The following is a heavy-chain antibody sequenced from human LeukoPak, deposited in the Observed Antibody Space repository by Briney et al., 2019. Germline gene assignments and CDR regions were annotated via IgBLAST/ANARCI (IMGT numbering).Heavy chain of an antibody. CDR3: ATSRRDGYNLGVYYFDY. CDR2: IFYGGGT. V-gene: IGHV4-59*11. CDR1: GDSFSDHY. D-gene: IGHD5-24*01. J-gene: IGHJ4*02. Sequence: PSETLSLTCTVSGDSFSDHYWSWIQQPPGKGLEWIGYIFYGGGTNYNPSLQSRVTISIDTSKNRFSLRLSSVTAADTAVYYCATSRRDGYNLGVYYFDYWGQGTLVTVSS.